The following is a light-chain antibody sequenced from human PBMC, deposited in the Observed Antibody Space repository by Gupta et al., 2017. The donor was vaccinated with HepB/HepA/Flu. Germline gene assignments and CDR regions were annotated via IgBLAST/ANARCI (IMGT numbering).Light chain of an antibody. Sequence: DIQMTQSPSSLSASVGDRVTITCRASQSISSYLNWYQQKPGKAPKRLIYAASSLQSGVPSRFSGSGSGTDFTLTISSMQTEDFATYYCQQSYWTPRTFGQGTKVEIK. CDR1: QSISSY. V-gene: IGKV1-39*01. CDR2: AAS. CDR3: QQSYWTPRT. J-gene: IGKJ1*01.